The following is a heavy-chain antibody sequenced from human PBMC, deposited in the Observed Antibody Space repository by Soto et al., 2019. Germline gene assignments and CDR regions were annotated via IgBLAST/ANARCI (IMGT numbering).Heavy chain of an antibody. CDR3: AREWRDASVMDV. V-gene: IGHV4-59*11. J-gene: IGHJ6*02. CDR1: GGSISSHC. D-gene: IGHD3-3*01. CDR2: IYYRVST. Sequence: SETLSLTCTVSGGSISSHCWSWVRQAPGKGLEWIGHIYYRVSTSYNPSLRSRSTISVDTSNNQFSLKLNSVTTADTAVYYCAREWRDASVMDVWGQGTTVTVS.